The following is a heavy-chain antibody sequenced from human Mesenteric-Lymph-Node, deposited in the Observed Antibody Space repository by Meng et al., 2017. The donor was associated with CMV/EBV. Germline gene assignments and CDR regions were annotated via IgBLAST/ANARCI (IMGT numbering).Heavy chain of an antibody. Sequence: SKTLSLTCTVSGGSISTYYWSWIRQPPGKGLEWIGYIHYSGSTNYNPSLKSRVTISVDTSKNQFSLKLSSVTAADTAMYYCARGYDSSGYSRGRYYGMDVWGQGTTVTVSS. D-gene: IGHD3-22*01. CDR2: IHYSGST. J-gene: IGHJ6*02. V-gene: IGHV4-59*01. CDR1: GGSISTYY. CDR3: ARGYDSSGYSRGRYYGMDV.